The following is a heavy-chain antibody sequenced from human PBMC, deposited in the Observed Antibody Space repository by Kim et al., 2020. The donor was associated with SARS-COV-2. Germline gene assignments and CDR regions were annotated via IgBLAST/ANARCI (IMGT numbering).Heavy chain of an antibody. Sequence: GGSLRLYCAASGFAFSSYDMHWVRQAPGKGLEWVSDIRSGGSAIYYSDSVKGRFTISRDNAKNSLYLQMNSLRAEDTAVYYCASEGDGYCSSTSCYVGMDVWGQGTTVTVSS. V-gene: IGHV3-48*03. CDR3: ASEGDGYCSSTSCYVGMDV. CDR1: GFAFSSYD. J-gene: IGHJ6*02. D-gene: IGHD2-2*01. CDR2: IRSGGSAI.